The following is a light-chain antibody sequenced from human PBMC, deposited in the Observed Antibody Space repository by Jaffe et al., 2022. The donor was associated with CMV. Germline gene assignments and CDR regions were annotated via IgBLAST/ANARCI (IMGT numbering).Light chain of an antibody. V-gene: IGKV3-15*01. Sequence: EIVMTQSPATLSVYPGERATLSCRASQSVGSNLAWYQQKPGQAPRLLIYGASTRATGFPARISGSGSGTEFTLTISSLQSEDFALYYCQQYNNWPPTFGQGTKLEIK. J-gene: IGKJ2*01. CDR3: QQYNNWPPT. CDR1: QSVGSN. CDR2: GAS.